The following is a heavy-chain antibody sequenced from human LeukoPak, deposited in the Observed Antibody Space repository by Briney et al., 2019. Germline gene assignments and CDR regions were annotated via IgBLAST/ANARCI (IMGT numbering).Heavy chain of an antibody. J-gene: IGHJ4*02. D-gene: IGHD6-13*01. CDR3: SLVPNY. Sequence: GGSLRLTCAASGLTFSRHAMSWVRQAPGKGLEWVSVISGSGADTYYADSVKGRFTISRDNSKNTLYLQMNSLGAEDTAVYYCSLVPNYWGQGTLVTVSS. CDR2: ISGSGADT. V-gene: IGHV3-23*01. CDR1: GLTFSRHA.